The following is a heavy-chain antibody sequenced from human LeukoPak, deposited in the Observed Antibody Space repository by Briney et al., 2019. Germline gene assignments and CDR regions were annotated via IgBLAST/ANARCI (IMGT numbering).Heavy chain of an antibody. CDR2: INHSGST. J-gene: IGHJ4*02. V-gene: IGHV4-34*01. CDR3: ARMEYSSSWYEVGFDY. D-gene: IGHD6-13*01. Sequence: SETLSLTCAVYGGSFSDYYWSWIRQPPGKGLEWIGEINHSGSTIYNPSLKSRVIISVDTSKNQFSLKLNSVTAADTAVYYRARMEYSSSWYEVGFDYWGQGTLVTVSS. CDR1: GGSFSDYY.